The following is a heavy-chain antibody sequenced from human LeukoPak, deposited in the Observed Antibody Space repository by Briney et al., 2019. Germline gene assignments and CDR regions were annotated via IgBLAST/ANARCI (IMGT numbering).Heavy chain of an antibody. CDR2: ISGSAKTI. CDR3: ARAVLRYSRWFDP. CDR1: GFTFSDYY. Sequence: GGSLRLSCAASGFTFSDYYMSWIRQTPGKGLEWISYISGSAKTIFYADSVKGRFVISRDNAKNSLYLQLNSLRAEDTAVYYCARAVLRYSRWFDPWGQGTLVTVSS. J-gene: IGHJ5*02. D-gene: IGHD3-9*01. V-gene: IGHV3-11*01.